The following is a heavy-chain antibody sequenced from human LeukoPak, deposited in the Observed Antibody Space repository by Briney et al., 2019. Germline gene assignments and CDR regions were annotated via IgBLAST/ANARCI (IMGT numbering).Heavy chain of an antibody. CDR3: ARDLDYGGNSVSSY. CDR1: GFTFSSFG. CDR2: TSGSSSYI. Sequence: GSLRLSCAASGFTFSSFGMNWVRQAPGKGLEWVSCTSGSSSYIYYSDSVKGRFTISRDNAKNSLYLQMNSLRAEDTAVYYCARDLDYGGNSVSSYWGQGTLVTVSS. V-gene: IGHV3-21*01. D-gene: IGHD4-23*01. J-gene: IGHJ4*02.